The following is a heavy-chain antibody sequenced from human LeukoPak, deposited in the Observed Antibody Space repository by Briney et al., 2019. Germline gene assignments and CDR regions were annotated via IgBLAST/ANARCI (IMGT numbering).Heavy chain of an antibody. CDR2: ISAYNGNT. Sequence: GASVKVSFKSSAYTFTSCGICWVRQAPGQGLEWMGWISAYNGNTNYAQKLQGRVTMTTDTSTSTAYMELRSLRSDDTAVYYCATAKTGCRSGWYYLDYWGQGTLVTVSS. D-gene: IGHD6-19*01. J-gene: IGHJ4*02. CDR3: ATAKTGCRSGWYYLDY. V-gene: IGHV1-18*01. CDR1: AYTFTSCG.